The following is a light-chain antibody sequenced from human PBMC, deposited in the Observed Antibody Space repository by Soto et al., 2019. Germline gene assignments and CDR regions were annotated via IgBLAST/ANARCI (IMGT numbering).Light chain of an antibody. CDR3: QSYDSRLSGSV. V-gene: IGLV1-40*01. J-gene: IGLJ1*01. CDR1: SSNIGAGYD. CDR2: GNS. Sequence: QSVLTQPPSVSGAPGQRVTISCTGGSSNIGAGYDVHWYQQLPGTAPKLLIYGNSNRPSGVPDRFSGSKSGTSASLAITGLQAEDEADYYCQSYDSRLSGSVFGTGTKVTVL.